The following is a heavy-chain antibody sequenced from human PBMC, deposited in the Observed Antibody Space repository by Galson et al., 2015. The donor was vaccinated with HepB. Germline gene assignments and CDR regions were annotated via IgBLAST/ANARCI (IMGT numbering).Heavy chain of an antibody. V-gene: IGHV5-51*01. J-gene: IGHJ4*02. Sequence: QSGAEVKKPGESLKISCKGSGYRFTSYWIGWVRQMPRKGLEWMGIIYSGDSDTRYSPSFQGQVTISADKSISTAYLQWSSLKASDTAMYYCARLARQQLVITNFDYWVQGTLVTVSS. CDR2: IYSGDSDT. CDR1: GYRFTSYW. D-gene: IGHD6-13*01. CDR3: ARLARQQLVITNFDY.